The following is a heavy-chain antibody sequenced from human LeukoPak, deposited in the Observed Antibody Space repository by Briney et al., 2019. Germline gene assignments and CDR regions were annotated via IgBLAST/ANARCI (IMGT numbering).Heavy chain of an antibody. CDR2: INPNTGGT. Sequence: ASVNVSCKASGYTFTDYYIHWGRQAPGQGLEWMGWINPNTGGTNSAHKFQGSGTMTRDTSINTAYMELSRLRSDDTAVYFCARDFGYCSTTTCYVMDFWGQGTLVTVSS. CDR3: ARDFGYCSTTTCYVMDF. CDR1: GYTFTDYY. V-gene: IGHV1-2*02. J-gene: IGHJ4*02. D-gene: IGHD2/OR15-2a*01.